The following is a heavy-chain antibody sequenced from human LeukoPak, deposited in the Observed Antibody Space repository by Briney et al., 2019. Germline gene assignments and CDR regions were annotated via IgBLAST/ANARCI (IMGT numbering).Heavy chain of an antibody. V-gene: IGHV1-24*01. CDR2: FDPEDGET. J-gene: IGHJ5*02. CDR1: GYTLTELS. Sequence: ASVKVSCKVSGYTLTELSMHWVRQAPGKGLGWMGGFDPEDGETIYAQKFQGRVTMTEDTSTDTAYMELSSLRSEDTAVYYCASMVRGANWFDPWGQGTLVTVSS. CDR3: ASMVRGANWFDP. D-gene: IGHD3-10*01.